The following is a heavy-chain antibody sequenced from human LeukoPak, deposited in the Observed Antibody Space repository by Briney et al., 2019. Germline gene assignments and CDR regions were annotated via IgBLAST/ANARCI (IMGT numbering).Heavy chain of an antibody. J-gene: IGHJ4*02. CDR1: GGSISSYY. V-gene: IGHV4-4*07. CDR2: IYTSGST. CDR3: ARSRYYYGSGSYPFDY. Sequence: PSETLSLTCTVSGGSISSYYWSWIRQPAGKGLEWIGRIYTSGSTNYNPSLKSRVTMSVDTSKNQCSLKLSSVTAADTVVYYCARSRYYYGSGSYPFDYWGQGTLVTVSS. D-gene: IGHD3-10*01.